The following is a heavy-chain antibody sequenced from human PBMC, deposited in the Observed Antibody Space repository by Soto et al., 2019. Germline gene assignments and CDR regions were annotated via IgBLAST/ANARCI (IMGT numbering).Heavy chain of an antibody. Sequence: PGESLKISCKGSGYSFTSYWIGWVRQMPGKGLEWMGIIYPGDSGTRYSPYFQGQVTISADKSISTAYLQWSSLKASDTAMYYCARASYDFWSGSYDAFDIWGQGTMVTVSS. CDR2: IYPGDSGT. V-gene: IGHV5-51*01. CDR3: ARASYDFWSGSYDAFDI. D-gene: IGHD3-3*01. CDR1: GYSFTSYW. J-gene: IGHJ3*02.